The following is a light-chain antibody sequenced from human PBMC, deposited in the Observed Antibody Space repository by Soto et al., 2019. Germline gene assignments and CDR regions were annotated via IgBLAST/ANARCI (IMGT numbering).Light chain of an antibody. CDR1: SSDVGGYNY. CDR3: SPYAGSNIF. V-gene: IGLV2-8*01. Sequence: QSVLTQPPSASGSPGQSVTISCTGTSSDVGGYNYVSWYQQHPGKAPKLMIYEVSKRPSGVPDRFSGSKSGNTASLTVSGLQAEDEADYYCSPYAGSNIFFGTGTKVTVL. CDR2: EVS. J-gene: IGLJ1*01.